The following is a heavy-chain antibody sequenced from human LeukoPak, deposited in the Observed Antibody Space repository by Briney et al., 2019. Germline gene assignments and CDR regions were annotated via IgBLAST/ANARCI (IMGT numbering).Heavy chain of an antibody. Sequence: GGSLRLSCAASGFTFSSYSMNWVRQAPGKGLEWVSYISSSSSTIYYADSVKGRFTIPRDNAKNSLYLQMNSLRDEDTAVYYCARGDTIFGVVKSIYYYGMDVWGQGTTVTVSS. D-gene: IGHD3-3*01. CDR3: ARGDTIFGVVKSIYYYGMDV. V-gene: IGHV3-48*02. J-gene: IGHJ6*02. CDR2: ISSSSSTI. CDR1: GFTFSSYS.